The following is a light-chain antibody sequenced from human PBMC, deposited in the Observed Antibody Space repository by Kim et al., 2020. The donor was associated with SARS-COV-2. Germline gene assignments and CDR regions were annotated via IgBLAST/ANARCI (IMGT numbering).Light chain of an antibody. CDR1: QGIASW. CDR2: AAS. V-gene: IGKV1-12*01. CDR3: QLSNNFPIT. J-gene: IGKJ5*01. Sequence: DVLMTQSPSYVSASVGDRVIITCRASQGIASWLAWYQQKPGRAPKLLVYAASGLHDGVPSRFSGSGSGRDFSLTISGLQPEDFGTYYCQLSNNFPITVGQRTRLEIK.